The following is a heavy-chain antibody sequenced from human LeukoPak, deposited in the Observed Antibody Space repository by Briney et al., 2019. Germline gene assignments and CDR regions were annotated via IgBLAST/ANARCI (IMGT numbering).Heavy chain of an antibody. CDR2: INGDGSST. V-gene: IGHV3-74*01. CDR3: VRGTTYSSTKADF. CDR1: GFAFSSCW. Sequence: GVSLRLSCAASGFAFSSCWMHWVRQAPGKGLVWVSRINGDGSSTGYADSVKGRLTISRDNANNMMYLQMDSLRAEDSATYYCVRGTTYSSTKADFWGQGTLVTVSS. D-gene: IGHD6-13*01. J-gene: IGHJ4*02.